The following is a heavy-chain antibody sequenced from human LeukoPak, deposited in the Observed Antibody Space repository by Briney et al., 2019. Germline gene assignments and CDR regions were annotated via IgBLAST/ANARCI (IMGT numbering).Heavy chain of an antibody. D-gene: IGHD2-8*01. CDR1: GRSFSGYY. Sequence: PSETLSLTCAVYGRSFSGYYWSWIRQPPGKGLEWMGEINHSGSTNYNPSLKSRVTISVDTSKNQFSLKLSSVTAVYTAVYYFGKIRYCTNGVCFDYWGQGTLVTVSS. V-gene: IGHV4-34*01. J-gene: IGHJ4*02. CDR3: GKIRYCTNGVCFDY. CDR2: INHSGST.